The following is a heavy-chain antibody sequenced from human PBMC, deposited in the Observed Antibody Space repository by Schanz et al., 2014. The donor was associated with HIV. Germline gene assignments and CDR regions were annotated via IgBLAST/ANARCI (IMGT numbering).Heavy chain of an antibody. J-gene: IGHJ6*02. CDR2: IWYDGSNK. D-gene: IGHD6-6*01. CDR1: GFSLSGYG. CDR3: ANTEFPYSSSSDYYYGMDV. Sequence: VQLVESGGGLVKPGGSLRLSCAASGFSLSGYGMHWVRQAPGKGLEWVAVIWYDGSNKYYADSVKGRFTISRDNSKNTLYLQMNSLRAEDTAVYFCANTEFPYSSSSDYYYGMDVWGQGTTVTVSS. V-gene: IGHV3-33*08.